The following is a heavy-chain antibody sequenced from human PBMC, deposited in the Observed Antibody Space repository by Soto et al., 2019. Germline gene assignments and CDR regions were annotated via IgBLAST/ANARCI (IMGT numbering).Heavy chain of an antibody. CDR1: GFTFSSYW. V-gene: IGHV3-7*05. J-gene: IGHJ6*02. Sequence: GGSLRLSCAASGFTFSSYWMSWVRQAPGKGLEWVANIKQDGSEKYYVDSVKGRFTISRDNAKNSLYLQMNSLRAEDTAVYYCARDRPVAGNPDNVYYYYGMDVWGQGTTVTVSS. CDR3: ARDRPVAGNPDNVYYYYGMDV. CDR2: IKQDGSEK. D-gene: IGHD6-19*01.